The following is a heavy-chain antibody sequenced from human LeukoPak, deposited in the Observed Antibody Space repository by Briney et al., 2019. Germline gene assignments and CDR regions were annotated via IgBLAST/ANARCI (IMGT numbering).Heavy chain of an antibody. Sequence: SETLSLTCAVYGGSFSGYYWSWIRQPPGKGLEWIGEINHSGSTNYNPSLKSRVTISVDTSKNQFSLKLSSVTAADTAVYYCARPRLGPAAIRGGDYYYYMDVWGKGTTVTVSS. J-gene: IGHJ6*03. CDR1: GGSFSGYY. CDR3: ARPRLGPAAIRGGDYYYYMDV. V-gene: IGHV4-34*01. CDR2: INHSGST. D-gene: IGHD2-2*02.